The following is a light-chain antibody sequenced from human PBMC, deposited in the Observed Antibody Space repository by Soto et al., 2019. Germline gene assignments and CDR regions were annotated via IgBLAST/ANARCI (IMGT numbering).Light chain of an antibody. CDR1: HNIERW. J-gene: IGKJ1*01. V-gene: IGKV1-5*01. CDR3: QQFAISTT. Sequence: DIQMTQSPSTRSASVDDRGTITCRASHNIERWMAWYQQKPGKAPSLLIFDASTLHSGVPSRFSGSGSGTDFTLTISSLQPDDFATYYCQQFAISTTLGQGTKVDIK. CDR2: DAS.